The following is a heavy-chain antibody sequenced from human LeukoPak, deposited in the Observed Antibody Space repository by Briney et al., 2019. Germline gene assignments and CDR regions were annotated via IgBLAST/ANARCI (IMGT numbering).Heavy chain of an antibody. CDR1: GFTFSSYG. CDR2: IWYVGSNK. CDR3: AKCFSEPQRPYYYYYMDV. Sequence: GGSLRLSCAASGFTFSSYGMHWVRQAPGKGLEWVAVIWYVGSNKYYADSVKGRFTISRDNSKNTLYLQMNSLRAEDTAVYYCAKCFSEPQRPYYYYYMDVWGKGTTVTVSS. J-gene: IGHJ6*03. V-gene: IGHV3-33*06. D-gene: IGHD1-14*01.